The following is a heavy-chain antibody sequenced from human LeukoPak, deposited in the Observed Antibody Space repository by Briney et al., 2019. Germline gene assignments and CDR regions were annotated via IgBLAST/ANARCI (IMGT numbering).Heavy chain of an antibody. Sequence: GTSLRLSCAASGISFSSHGMHWVRQAPGKGLEWVAVIWFDGGNKYYADSVRGRFTISRDNSKNTLSLQMNSLRVEDTAVYFCARDITSRYLDYWGQGTPVTVSS. V-gene: IGHV3-33*01. CDR3: ARDITSRYLDY. CDR1: GISFSSHG. J-gene: IGHJ4*02. D-gene: IGHD1-14*01. CDR2: IWFDGGNK.